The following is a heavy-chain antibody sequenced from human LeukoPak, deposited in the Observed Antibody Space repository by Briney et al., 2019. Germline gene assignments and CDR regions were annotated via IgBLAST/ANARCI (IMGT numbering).Heavy chain of an antibody. V-gene: IGHV3-9*01. CDR3: AKEEPVGYCSGGSCQGYFQH. D-gene: IGHD2-15*01. Sequence: GGSLRLSCAASGFTFSSYWMHWVRQAPGKGLEWVSGISWNSGSIGYADSVKGRFTISRDNAKNSLYLQMNSLRAEDTALYYCAKEEPVGYCSGGSCQGYFQHWGQGTLVTVSS. CDR2: ISWNSGSI. CDR1: GFTFSSYW. J-gene: IGHJ1*01.